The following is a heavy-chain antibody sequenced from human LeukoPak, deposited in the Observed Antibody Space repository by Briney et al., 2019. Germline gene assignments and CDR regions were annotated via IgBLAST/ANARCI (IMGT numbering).Heavy chain of an antibody. Sequence: KSSETLSLTCTVSGGSISSYYWSWIRQPPGKGLEWIGYIYTSGSTNYNPSLKCRVTISVDTSKNQFSLKLSSVTAADTAVYYCARHKGVTAISPFDYWGQGILVTVSS. J-gene: IGHJ4*02. CDR3: ARHKGVTAISPFDY. CDR1: GGSISSYY. D-gene: IGHD2-21*02. V-gene: IGHV4-4*09. CDR2: IYTSGST.